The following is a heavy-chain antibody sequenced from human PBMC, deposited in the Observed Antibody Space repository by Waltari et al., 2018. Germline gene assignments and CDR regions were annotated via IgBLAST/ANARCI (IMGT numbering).Heavy chain of an antibody. J-gene: IGHJ4*02. V-gene: IGHV4-59*01. CDR1: GGSISTYY. Sequence: QVQLQESGPGLVKPSETLSLTCTVSGGSISTYYWSWIRQPPGKGLEWLGFGYFSGSTNYNPSLNSRVSMSVDTAKNQFSLKLTSVTAADTAVYYCARGRVTVAGHFDSWGQGTRVTVSS. D-gene: IGHD6-19*01. CDR3: ARGRVTVAGHFDS. CDR2: GYFSGST.